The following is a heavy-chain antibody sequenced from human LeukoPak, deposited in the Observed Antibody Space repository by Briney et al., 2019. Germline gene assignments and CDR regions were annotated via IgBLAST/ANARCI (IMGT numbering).Heavy chain of an antibody. CDR2: ISGSGGST. Sequence: PGGSLRLSCAASGFTFSSYAMSWVRQAPGKGLEWVSAISGSGGSTYYADSVKGRFTISRDNSKNTLYLQMNSLRAEDTAVYYCARDDGRSWYYFDYWGQGTLVTVSS. D-gene: IGHD6-13*01. CDR1: GFTFSSYA. CDR3: ARDDGRSWYYFDY. J-gene: IGHJ4*02. V-gene: IGHV3-23*01.